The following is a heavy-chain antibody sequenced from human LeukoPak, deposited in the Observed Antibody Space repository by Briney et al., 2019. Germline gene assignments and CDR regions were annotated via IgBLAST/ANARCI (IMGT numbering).Heavy chain of an antibody. CDR1: GYTLTELS. CDR2: FDPEDGET. D-gene: IGHD3-10*01. Sequence: ASVKVSCKVSGYTLTELSMHWVRQAPGKGLEWMGGFDPEDGETIYAQKFQGRVTMTEDTSTDTAYMELSSLRSEETAVYYGMVRGVIPPRFDYLGQGTLVTGSP. J-gene: IGHJ4*02. CDR3: MVRGVIPPRFDY. V-gene: IGHV1-24*01.